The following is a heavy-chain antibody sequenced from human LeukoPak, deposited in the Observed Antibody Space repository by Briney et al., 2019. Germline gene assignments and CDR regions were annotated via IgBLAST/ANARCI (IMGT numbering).Heavy chain of an antibody. CDR2: IIPIFGTA. V-gene: IGHV1-69*13. Sequence: ASVKVSCKASGGTFSSYAISWVRQAPGQGLGWMGGIIPIFGTANYAQKFQGRVTITADESTSTAYMELSSLRSEDTAVYYCARVSDCGGDCYSFDYWGQGTLVTVSS. CDR1: GGTFSSYA. D-gene: IGHD2-21*02. J-gene: IGHJ4*02. CDR3: ARVSDCGGDCYSFDY.